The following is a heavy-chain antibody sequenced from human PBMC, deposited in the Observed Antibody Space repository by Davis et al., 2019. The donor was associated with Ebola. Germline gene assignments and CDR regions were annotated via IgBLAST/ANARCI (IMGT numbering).Heavy chain of an antibody. D-gene: IGHD2-21*02. V-gene: IGHV3-33*06. Sequence: GESLKISCAASGFTFSSYGMHWVRQAPGKGLEWVAVIWYDGSNKYYADSVKGRFTISRDNSKNTLYLQMNSLRAEDTAVYYCAKSPVVVTAHVEYWGQGTLVTVSS. CDR1: GFTFSSYG. J-gene: IGHJ4*02. CDR2: IWYDGSNK. CDR3: AKSPVVVTAHVEY.